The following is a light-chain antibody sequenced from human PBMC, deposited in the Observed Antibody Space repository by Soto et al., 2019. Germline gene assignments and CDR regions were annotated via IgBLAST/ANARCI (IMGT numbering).Light chain of an antibody. J-gene: IGKJ5*01. CDR2: DAS. CDR1: QDVTNS. CDR3: QQYIRRPLS. Sequence: EVLMTQSPSTLSLSPGEGVTLSCRPAQDVTNSVAWYQQKSGQAPRLLIYDASARASGVSASFSGYGSRTDFTLTISGLQADDFAVYFCQQYIRRPLSFGQGTRMEIK. V-gene: IGKV3-15*01.